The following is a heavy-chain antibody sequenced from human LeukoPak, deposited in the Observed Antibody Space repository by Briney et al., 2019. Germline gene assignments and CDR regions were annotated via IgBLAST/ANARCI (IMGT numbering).Heavy chain of an antibody. D-gene: IGHD3-3*01. CDR3: ARGCPDITIFGVVNHYYYMDV. CDR1: GGSISSSSYY. CDR2: IYYSGST. Sequence: PSETQSLTCTVSGGSISSSSYYWGWIRQPPGKGLEWIGSIYYSGSTYYNPSLKSRVTISVDTSKNQFSLKLSSVTAADTAVYYCARGCPDITIFGVVNHYYYMDVWGKGTTVTVSS. J-gene: IGHJ6*03. V-gene: IGHV4-39*01.